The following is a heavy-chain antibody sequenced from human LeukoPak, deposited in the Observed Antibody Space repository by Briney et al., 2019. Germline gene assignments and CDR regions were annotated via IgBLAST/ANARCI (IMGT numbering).Heavy chain of an antibody. CDR3: ARHASVDGKWTRPLDY. J-gene: IGHJ4*02. Sequence: PSETLSLTCTVSGGSISSSPYYWGWIRQPPGKGLEWIGNIYYSGSTYYNPSLKTRVTISVDTSKNQFSLKLTSVTAADTAVYYCARHASVDGKWTRPLDYWGQGGLVTVSS. V-gene: IGHV4-39*01. CDR1: GGSISSSPYY. D-gene: IGHD6-19*01. CDR2: IYYSGST.